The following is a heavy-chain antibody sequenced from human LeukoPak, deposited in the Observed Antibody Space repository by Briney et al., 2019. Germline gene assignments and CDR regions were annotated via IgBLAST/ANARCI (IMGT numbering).Heavy chain of an antibody. CDR3: ARQTGSGLFILP. J-gene: IGHJ4*02. CDR1: GGSISTYY. Sequence: SETLSLTCTVSGGSISTYYWGWIRQPPGKGLEWIGSIYYSGNTYYNASLKSQVSISIDTSKNQFSLRLTSVTAADTAVYYCARQTGSGLFILPGGQGTLVTVSS. V-gene: IGHV4-39*01. CDR2: IYYSGNT. D-gene: IGHD3/OR15-3a*01.